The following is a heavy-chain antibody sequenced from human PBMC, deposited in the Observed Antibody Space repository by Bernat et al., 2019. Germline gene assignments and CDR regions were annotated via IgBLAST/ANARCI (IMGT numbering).Heavy chain of an antibody. V-gene: IGHV3-33*01. CDR2: IWYDGSNK. D-gene: IGHD4-17*01. CDR1: GFTFSSYG. Sequence: QVQLVESGGGVVQPGRSLRLSCAASGFTFSSYGMHWVRQAPGKGLEWVAVIWYDGSNKYYADSVKGRLTISRDDSKNTLYLEMSSLRVDDTAVYYCARDGSTTTLDYWGQGTLVTVSS. J-gene: IGHJ4*02. CDR3: ARDGSTTTLDY.